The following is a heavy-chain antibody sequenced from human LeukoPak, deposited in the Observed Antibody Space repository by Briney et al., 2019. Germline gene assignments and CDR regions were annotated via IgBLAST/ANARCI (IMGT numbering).Heavy chain of an antibody. CDR2: IWYNGSNK. J-gene: IGHJ5*02. CDR1: GFTFSSFA. Sequence: PGRSLRLSCGASGFTFSSFAMHWVRQAPGKGLEWVADIWYNGSNKYYAESVKGRFTISRDNSRNTLYLQMNSLRAEDTAVYYCSRGGYGDYNNWFDPWGQGTLVIVSS. V-gene: IGHV3-33*01. D-gene: IGHD4-17*01. CDR3: SRGGYGDYNNWFDP.